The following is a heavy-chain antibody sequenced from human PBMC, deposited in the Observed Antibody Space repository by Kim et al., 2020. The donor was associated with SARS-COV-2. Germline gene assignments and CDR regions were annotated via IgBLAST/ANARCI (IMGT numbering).Heavy chain of an antibody. Sequence: SETLSLTCTVSGGSISSYYWSWIRQPPGKGLEWIGYIYYSGSTNYNPSLKSRVTISVDTSKNQFSLKLSSVTAADTAVYYCASFEAHYGDYGGFDYWGQGTLVTVSS. CDR3: ASFEAHYGDYGGFDY. D-gene: IGHD4-17*01. J-gene: IGHJ4*02. V-gene: IGHV4-59*08. CDR2: IYYSGST. CDR1: GGSISSYY.